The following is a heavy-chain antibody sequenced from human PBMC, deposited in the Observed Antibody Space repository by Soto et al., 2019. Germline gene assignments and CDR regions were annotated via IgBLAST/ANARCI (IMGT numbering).Heavy chain of an antibody. CDR1: GGTFSSYA. CDR2: IIPIFGTA. D-gene: IGHD3-9*01. Sequence: QVQLVQSGAEVKTPGSSGKVSCKASGGTFSSYAISWVRQAPGQGLEWMGGIIPIFGTANYAQKFQGRVTITADESTSTAYMELSSLRSEDTAVYYCARGEKYYDILTGVYYGMDVWGQGTTVTVSS. J-gene: IGHJ6*02. CDR3: ARGEKYYDILTGVYYGMDV. V-gene: IGHV1-69*01.